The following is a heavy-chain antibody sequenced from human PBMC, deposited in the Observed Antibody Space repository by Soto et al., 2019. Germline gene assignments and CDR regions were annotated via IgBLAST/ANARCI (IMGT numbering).Heavy chain of an antibody. CDR1: GFTFSNAW. J-gene: IGHJ6*02. CDR3: TAPYYYDSSGYQYYYYYYGMDV. CDR2: IKSKTDGGTT. D-gene: IGHD3-22*01. Sequence: GGSLRLSCAASGFTFSNAWMNWVRQAPGKGLEWVGRIKSKTDGGTTDYAAPVKGRFTISRDDSKNTLYLQMNSLKTEDTAVYYCTAPYYYDSSGYQYYYYYYGMDVWGQGTTVTVSS. V-gene: IGHV3-15*07.